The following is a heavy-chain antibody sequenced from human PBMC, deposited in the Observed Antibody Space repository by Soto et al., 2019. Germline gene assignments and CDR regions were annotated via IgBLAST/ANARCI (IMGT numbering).Heavy chain of an antibody. Sequence: GGSLRLSCAASGFTFSSYSMNWVRQAPGKGLEWVSSISSSSSYIYYADSVKGRFTISRDNAKNSLYLQMNSLRAEDTAVYYYARDLDIVLMSSYMDVWGQGTLVTVSS. CDR3: ARDLDIVLMSSYMDV. V-gene: IGHV3-21*01. CDR2: ISSSSSYI. CDR1: GFTFSSYS. J-gene: IGHJ4*02. D-gene: IGHD2-8*01.